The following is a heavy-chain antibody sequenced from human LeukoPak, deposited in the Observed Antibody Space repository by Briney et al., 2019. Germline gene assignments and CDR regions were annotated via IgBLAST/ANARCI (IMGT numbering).Heavy chain of an antibody. CDR1: GYTFTSDG. J-gene: IGHJ4*02. D-gene: IGHD6-19*01. CDR3: ARLIFIAVAGSFDY. V-gene: IGHV1-18*01. CDR2: ISAYNGNT. Sequence: ASVRVSCKASGYTFTSDGISWVRQAPGQGLEWMGWISAYNGNTNYEQKLQGRVTMTTDTSTSTAYMELRSLRSDDTAVYYCARLIFIAVAGSFDYWGQGTLVTVSS.